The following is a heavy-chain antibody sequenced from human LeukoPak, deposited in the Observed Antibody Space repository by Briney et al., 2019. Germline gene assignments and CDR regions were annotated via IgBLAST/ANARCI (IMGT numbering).Heavy chain of an antibody. CDR2: ISGSGGGT. CDR3: ARDFMAYGNEY. J-gene: IGHJ4*02. V-gene: IGHV3-23*01. D-gene: IGHD4-17*01. CDR1: GFTFSNYA. Sequence: GGSLRLSCVASGFTFSNYAMSWVRQAPGKGLEWVSPISGSGGGTNYADSVKGRFTISRDTSKTTVFLQMNSLRADNTAVYYCARDFMAYGNEYWGQGTLVTVSS.